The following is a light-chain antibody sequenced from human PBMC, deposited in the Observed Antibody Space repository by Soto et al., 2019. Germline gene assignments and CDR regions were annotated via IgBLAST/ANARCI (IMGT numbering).Light chain of an antibody. CDR2: GAS. J-gene: IGKJ1*01. V-gene: IGKV3-20*01. CDR3: QQYNNWPQT. Sequence: EIVLTQSPGTLSLSPGERATLSCRASQSVSSSYLAWYQQKPGQAPRLLIYGASSRATGIPDRFSGGGSGTDFTLTISSLEPEDFAVYYCQQYNNWPQTFGQGTKVDI. CDR1: QSVSSSY.